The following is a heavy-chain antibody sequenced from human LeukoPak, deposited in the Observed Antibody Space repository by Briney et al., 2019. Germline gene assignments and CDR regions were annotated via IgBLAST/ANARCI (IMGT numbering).Heavy chain of an antibody. V-gene: IGHV4-30-4*07. D-gene: IGHD5-24*01. CDR2: IYYSGST. J-gene: IGHJ2*01. Sequence: SETLSLTCAVSGGSISSGGYSWSWIRQPPGKGLEWIGYIYYSGSTYYNPSLKSRVTISVDTSKNQSSLKLSSVTAADTAVYYCARGCRDGYSNYWYFDLWGRGTLATVSS. CDR3: ARGCRDGYSNYWYFDL. CDR1: GGSISSGGYS.